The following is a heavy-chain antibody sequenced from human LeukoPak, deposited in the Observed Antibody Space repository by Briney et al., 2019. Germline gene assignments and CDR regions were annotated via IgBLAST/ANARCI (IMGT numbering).Heavy chain of an antibody. CDR1: GFTFSDYY. Sequence: GGSLRLSCAASGFTFSDYYVSWIRQAPGKGLEWVSYISSSGSTIYYADSVKGRFTISRDNAKNSLYLQMNSLRAEDTAVYYCARAIFGVVILYYMDGWGKGTTVTVSS. CDR3: ARAIFGVVILYYMDG. V-gene: IGHV3-11*04. CDR2: ISSSGSTI. J-gene: IGHJ6*03. D-gene: IGHD3-3*01.